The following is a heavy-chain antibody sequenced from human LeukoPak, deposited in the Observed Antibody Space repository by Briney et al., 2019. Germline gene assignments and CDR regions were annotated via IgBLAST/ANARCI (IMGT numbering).Heavy chain of an antibody. CDR3: ARDVQWLSY. CDR1: GGSFSGYY. V-gene: IGHV4-34*01. J-gene: IGHJ4*02. D-gene: IGHD6-19*01. CDR2: INHSGST. Sequence: PSETLSLTCAVYGGSFSGYYWNWIRQPPGKGLEWIGEINHSGSTNYNPSLKGRVTISVDTSNNEFSLNLNSVTAADTAVYYCARDVQWLSYWGQGTLVTVSS.